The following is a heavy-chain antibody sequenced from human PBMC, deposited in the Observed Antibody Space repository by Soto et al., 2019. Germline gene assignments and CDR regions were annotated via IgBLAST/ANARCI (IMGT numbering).Heavy chain of an antibody. Sequence: ASVKVSCKASGCTFSSYAISWLRQAPGQGLEWMGGIIPIFGTANYAQKFQGRVTITVDESTSTAYMELSSLSSEDTAVYYCARTGRNVLRDHSFDHWGQGTLVTVSS. D-gene: IGHD2-21*01. CDR2: IIPIFGTA. V-gene: IGHV1-69*13. CDR1: GCTFSSYA. J-gene: IGHJ5*02. CDR3: ARTGRNVLRDHSFDH.